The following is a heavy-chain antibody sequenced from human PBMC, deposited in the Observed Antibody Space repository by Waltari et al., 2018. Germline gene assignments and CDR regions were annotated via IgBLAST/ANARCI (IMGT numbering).Heavy chain of an antibody. CDR3: ARGGSTMAQSGAFDI. V-gene: IGHV5-51*03. D-gene: IGHD3-10*01. CDR1: GYSFTSYW. J-gene: IGHJ3*02. CDR2: IYPRDADT. Sequence: EVQLVQSGAAVKKPGESLKISCKGSGYSFTSYWIGWVRQMPGKGLEWMGIIYPRDADTRNSPSFQGQVTSSADKAISTAYRQWSSLKASDTAMYYCARGGSTMAQSGAFDIWGQGTMGTVSS.